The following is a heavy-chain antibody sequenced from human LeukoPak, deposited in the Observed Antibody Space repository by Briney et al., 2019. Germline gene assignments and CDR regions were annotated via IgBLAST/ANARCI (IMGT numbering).Heavy chain of an antibody. Sequence: PGGSLRLFCAASGFTFSSYGMHWVRQAPGKGLEWVAVIWYDGSNKYYADSVKGRFTISRDNSKNTLYLQMNSLRAEDTAVYYCARGLGYSYGFFDYWGQGTLVTVSS. CDR2: IWYDGSNK. D-gene: IGHD5-18*01. CDR3: ARGLGYSYGFFDY. CDR1: GFTFSSYG. V-gene: IGHV3-33*01. J-gene: IGHJ4*02.